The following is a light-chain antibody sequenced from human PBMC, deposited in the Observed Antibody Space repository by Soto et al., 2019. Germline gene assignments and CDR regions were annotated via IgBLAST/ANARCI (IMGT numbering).Light chain of an antibody. CDR2: AAS. V-gene: IGKV1-6*01. CDR3: QQRSNWL. Sequence: AIQMTQSPSSLSASVGDRVTITCRASQGIRNDLDWFQQKPGKAPKLLIYAASNLQSGVPARFSGSGSGTDFTLTISSLQPEDFATYYCQQRSNWLFGGGTKVEIK. J-gene: IGKJ4*01. CDR1: QGIRND.